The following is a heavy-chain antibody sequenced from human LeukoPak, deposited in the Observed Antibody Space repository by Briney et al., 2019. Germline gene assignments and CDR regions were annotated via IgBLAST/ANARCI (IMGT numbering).Heavy chain of an antibody. CDR3: ARVLEWLVRGGYFDY. CDR2: ISAYNGNT. D-gene: IGHD6-19*01. Sequence: ASVKVSCKASGYTFTSYGISWVRQAPGQGLEWMGWISAYNGNTNYAQKLQGRVTMTTDTSTSTAYMELGSLRSDDTAVYYCARVLEWLVRGGYFDYWGQGTLVTVSS. V-gene: IGHV1-18*01. J-gene: IGHJ4*02. CDR1: GYTFTSYG.